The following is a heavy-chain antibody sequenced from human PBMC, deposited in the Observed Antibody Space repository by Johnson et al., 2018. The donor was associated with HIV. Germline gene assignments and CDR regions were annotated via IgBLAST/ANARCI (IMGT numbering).Heavy chain of an antibody. CDR2: IKQDGSEK. CDR1: GFTFDDYG. V-gene: IGHV3-7*03. J-gene: IGHJ3*02. D-gene: IGHD2-15*01. Sequence: VLLVESGGGVVRPGGSLRLSCAASGFTFDDYGMSWVRQAPGKGLEWVANIKQDGSEKYYVDSMKGRFTISRDNAKNSLYLQMNSLRAEDTALYYCARELGYCSGGSCHDAFDIWGQGTMVTVS. CDR3: ARELGYCSGGSCHDAFDI.